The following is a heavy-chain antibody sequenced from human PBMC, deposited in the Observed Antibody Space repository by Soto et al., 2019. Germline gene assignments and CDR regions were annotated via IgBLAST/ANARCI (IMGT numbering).Heavy chain of an antibody. J-gene: IGHJ4*02. Sequence: QVQLVESGGGVVQPGRSLRLCCAASGFTFSSYAMHWVRQAPGKGLEWVALISSDGTNKYYADSVKGRFTISRDNSKNTMYLQVNSLRAEDTAVYYCARIAARPYWGQGTLVTVSS. V-gene: IGHV3-30-3*01. CDR1: GFTFSSYA. CDR3: ARIAARPY. D-gene: IGHD6-6*01. CDR2: ISSDGTNK.